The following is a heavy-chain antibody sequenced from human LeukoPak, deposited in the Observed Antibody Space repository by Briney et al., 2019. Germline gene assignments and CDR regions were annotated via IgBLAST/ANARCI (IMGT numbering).Heavy chain of an antibody. V-gene: IGHV3-21*04. CDR3: AREMSDGGCYFDY. Sequence: GGSLRLSCAASGFTFSSYNMNWVRQAPGKGLEWVSSISSSSNYIYYADSVKGRFTISRDNAKNSLYLRMKSLRAEDTAVYYCAREMSDGGCYFDYWGQGTLVTVSS. D-gene: IGHD4-23*01. CDR2: ISSSSNYI. CDR1: GFTFSSYN. J-gene: IGHJ4*02.